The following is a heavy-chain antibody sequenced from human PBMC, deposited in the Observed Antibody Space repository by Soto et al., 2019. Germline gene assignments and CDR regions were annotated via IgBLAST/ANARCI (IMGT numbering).Heavy chain of an antibody. J-gene: IGHJ5*02. CDR3: ARTMYTSSRFDP. V-gene: IGHV3-74*01. CDR1: GFTLSSYW. CDR2: INSDGSST. Sequence: GGSLRLSCEAFGFTLSSYWMYWVRQAPGKGLVWVSRINSDGSSTSYADSVKGRFTISRDNAKNTLYLQMNSLRAEDTAVYYCARTMYTSSRFDPWGQGTLVTVPS. D-gene: IGHD6-13*01.